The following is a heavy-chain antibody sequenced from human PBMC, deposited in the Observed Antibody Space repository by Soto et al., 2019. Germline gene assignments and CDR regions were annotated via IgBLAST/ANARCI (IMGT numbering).Heavy chain of an antibody. Sequence: SETLSLTCTVSGASITGSDWRSWVRQTPEKGLEWIGEIYHSGTTNYHPSLKSRVTISQDKSKNQVSLNLTTVTAADTAVYSGVRISVVGYFDYRAGGAPAT. J-gene: IGHJ4*02. CDR2: IYHSGTT. CDR1: GASITGSDW. CDR3: VRISVVGYFDY. D-gene: IGHD3-22*01. V-gene: IGHV4-4*02.